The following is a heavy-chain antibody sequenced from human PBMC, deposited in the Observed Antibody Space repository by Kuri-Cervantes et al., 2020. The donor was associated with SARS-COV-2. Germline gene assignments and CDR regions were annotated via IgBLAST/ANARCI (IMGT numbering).Heavy chain of an antibody. CDR1: GFTFCSYW. V-gene: IGHV3-74*01. J-gene: IGHJ4*02. CDR2: INSDGSST. D-gene: IGHD3-22*01. CDR3: ATVGRRWPVIYYFDY. Sequence: GESLMIPCAASGFTFCSYWLHWVRQAPGKGQVWVSRINSDGSSTSYADSVKGRFTISRDNAKNTLYLQMNSLRAEDTAVYYCATVGRRWPVIYYFDYWGEGTLVTVSS.